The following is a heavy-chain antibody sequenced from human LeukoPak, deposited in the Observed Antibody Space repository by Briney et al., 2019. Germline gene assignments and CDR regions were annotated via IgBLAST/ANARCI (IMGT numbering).Heavy chain of an antibody. Sequence: GGSLRLSCAASGFTFSSYAMHWVRQAPGKGLEYVSAISSNGGSTYYANSVKGRFTISRDNSNNTLYLQMNSLRAEDTAVYYCAKRAAYSRSSLVLPFDAFDLWGQGTMVTVSS. CDR2: ISSNGGST. J-gene: IGHJ3*01. CDR1: GFTFSSYA. D-gene: IGHD6-6*01. V-gene: IGHV3-64*01. CDR3: AKRAAYSRSSLVLPFDAFDL.